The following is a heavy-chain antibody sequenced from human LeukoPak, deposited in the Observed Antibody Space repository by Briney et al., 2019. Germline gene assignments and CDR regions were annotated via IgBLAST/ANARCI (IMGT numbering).Heavy chain of an antibody. CDR1: GFTFSSYG. J-gene: IGHJ3*02. V-gene: IGHV3-30*02. Sequence: GGSLRLSCAASGFTFSSYGMHWVRQAPGKGLEWVAFIRYDGSNKYYADSVKGRFTISRDNAKNSLYLQMNSLRAEDTAVYYCARASYGSSGYYSFDIWGQGTMVTVSS. CDR3: ARASYGSSGYYSFDI. CDR2: IRYDGSNK. D-gene: IGHD3-22*01.